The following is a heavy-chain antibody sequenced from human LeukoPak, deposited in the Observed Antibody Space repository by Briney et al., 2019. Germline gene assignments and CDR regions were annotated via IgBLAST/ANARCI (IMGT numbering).Heavy chain of an antibody. D-gene: IGHD2-21*02. CDR2: INPNSGDT. V-gene: IGHV1-2*06. Sequence: ASVKVSCKASGYTFTGYYMHWVRQAPGQGLEWMGRINPNSGDTNYAQKFQGRVTMTRDTSISTAYMELSRLRSDDTAVYYCARDYCGGDCFPDYWGQGTLVTVSS. J-gene: IGHJ4*02. CDR1: GYTFTGYY. CDR3: ARDYCGGDCFPDY.